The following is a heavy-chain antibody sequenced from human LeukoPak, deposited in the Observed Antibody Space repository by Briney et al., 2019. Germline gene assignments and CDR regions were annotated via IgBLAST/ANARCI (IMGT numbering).Heavy chain of an antibody. CDR1: GFTFSSYW. V-gene: IGHV3-74*01. D-gene: IGHD1-26*01. J-gene: IGHJ4*02. CDR3: ARGSSVGPRGY. Sequence: GGSLRLSCAASGFTFSSYWMHWVRQAPGKGLVWVSHINSDGSSTSYADSVKGRFTISRDNAKNTLYLQMNSLRAEDTAVYYCARGSSVGPRGYWGQGTLVTVSS. CDR2: INSDGSST.